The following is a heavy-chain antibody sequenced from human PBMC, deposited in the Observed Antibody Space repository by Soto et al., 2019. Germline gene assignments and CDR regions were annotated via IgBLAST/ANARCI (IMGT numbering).Heavy chain of an antibody. Sequence: ASVNVSCKGSGYTFTGDGIGWVRQAPGQGLEWMGWISAYNGNTNYAQKLQGRVTMTTDTSTSTAYMELRSLRSDDTAVYYCARDRDPYGGNSDEDWFDPWGQGTLVTVSS. J-gene: IGHJ5*02. CDR1: GYTFTGDG. V-gene: IGHV1-18*01. CDR2: ISAYNGNT. CDR3: ARDRDPYGGNSDEDWFDP. D-gene: IGHD2-21*02.